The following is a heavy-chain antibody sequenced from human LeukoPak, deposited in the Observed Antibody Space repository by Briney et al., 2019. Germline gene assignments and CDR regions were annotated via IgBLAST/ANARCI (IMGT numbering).Heavy chain of an antibody. J-gene: IGHJ6*02. D-gene: IGHD1-1*01. CDR2: IIPILGVV. V-gene: IGHV1-69*04. CDR1: GDTSNTYA. CDR3: ARVETPVSGMDV. Sequence: GSSVKVSCKASGDTSNTYAFNWVRQAPGQGLEWLGRIIPILGVVNYAQRFHDRVTFTADKSTSTAYMEMSSLRSEDTAMYYCARVETPVSGMDVWGQGTTVTVSS.